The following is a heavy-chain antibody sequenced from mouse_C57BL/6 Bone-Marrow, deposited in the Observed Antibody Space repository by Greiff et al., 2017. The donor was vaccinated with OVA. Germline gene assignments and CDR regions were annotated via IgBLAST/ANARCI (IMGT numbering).Heavy chain of an antibody. J-gene: IGHJ4*01. CDR1: GFTFSSYA. CDR2: ISDGGSYT. Sequence: EVKLMESGGGLVKPGGSLKLSCAASGFTFSSYAMSWVRQTPEKRLEWVATISDGGSYTYYPDNVKGRFTISRDNAKNNLYLQMSHLKSEDTAMYYCATLYAMDYWGQGTSVTVSS. CDR3: ATLYAMDY. V-gene: IGHV5-4*03.